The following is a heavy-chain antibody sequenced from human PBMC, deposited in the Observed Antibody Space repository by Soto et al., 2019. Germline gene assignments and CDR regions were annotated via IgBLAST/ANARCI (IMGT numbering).Heavy chain of an antibody. CDR3: VKNSGWFNT. J-gene: IGHJ5*02. CDR2: IDGSGGIT. V-gene: IGHV3-23*01. CDR1: GFTFGTTD. D-gene: IGHD3-10*01. Sequence: VQLFQAGGGLVQPGGVPTLSCAASGFTFGTTDMSWVRPAPGEGLGWVLTIDGSGGITYYADSAKGRFTISRDNSRNTVYLQMNSLRGDDTALYYCVKNSGWFNTWGQGALVTVSS.